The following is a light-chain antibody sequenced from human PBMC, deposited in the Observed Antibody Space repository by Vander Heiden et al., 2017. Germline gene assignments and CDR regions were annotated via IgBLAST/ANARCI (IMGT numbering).Light chain of an antibody. J-gene: IGLJ3*02. V-gene: IGLV1-47*01. Sequence: QSVLTQPLSTFWTPGQRVTFFCSGSTTNIENNYVYWYQKFPAAAPKIVIYRDNQRPSGISDRFSGSKSGTSASLPISGLRSEDEADYYCATWDDSLSSWVFGGGTGLTVL. CDR3: ATWDDSLSSWV. CDR1: TTNIENNY. CDR2: RDN.